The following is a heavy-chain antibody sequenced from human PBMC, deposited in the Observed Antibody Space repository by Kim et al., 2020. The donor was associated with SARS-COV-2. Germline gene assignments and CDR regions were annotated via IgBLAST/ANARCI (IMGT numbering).Heavy chain of an antibody. CDR1: GFIVSSYY. V-gene: IGHV3-66*02. J-gene: IGHJ4*02. CDR3: AICNNSSWYVTYFYQ. Sequence: GGSLRLSCAASGFIVSSYYMTWVRQAPGKGLEWVSVLYSGGSTYYADYVRGRFIISRDNSKNKMDLQMNSLRPEDTAVYYCAICNNSSWYVTYFYQWGQGTLVTVSS. CDR2: LYSGGST. D-gene: IGHD6-13*01.